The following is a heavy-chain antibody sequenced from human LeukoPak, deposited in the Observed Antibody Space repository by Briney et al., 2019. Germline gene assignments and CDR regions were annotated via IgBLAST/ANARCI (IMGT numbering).Heavy chain of an antibody. J-gene: IGHJ4*02. D-gene: IGHD3-3*01. V-gene: IGHV1-2*06. CDR3: ARDRDGGVGTMDY. CDR2: ININSGGI. CDR1: GYTFIDYW. Sequence: ASVKVSCKTSGYTFIDYWIHWVRQAPGPGLEWMGRININSGGINYAQKFQGRVTMTRATSISTAYMELSRLRFDDTAVYYCARDRDGGVGTMDYWGQGTLVPVSS.